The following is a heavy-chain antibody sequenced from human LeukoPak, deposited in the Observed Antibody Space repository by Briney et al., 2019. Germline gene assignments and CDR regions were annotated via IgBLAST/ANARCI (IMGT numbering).Heavy chain of an antibody. CDR3: AKDIGYSSSRGIDY. J-gene: IGHJ4*02. D-gene: IGHD6-6*01. CDR1: GFTFDDYA. Sequence: GGSLRLSCAASGFTFDDYAMHWVRQAPGKGLEWVSGISWNSGSIGYADSVKGRFTISRDNAKNSPYLQMNSLRAEDMALYYCAKDIGYSSSRGIDYWGQGTLVTVSS. V-gene: IGHV3-9*03. CDR2: ISWNSGSI.